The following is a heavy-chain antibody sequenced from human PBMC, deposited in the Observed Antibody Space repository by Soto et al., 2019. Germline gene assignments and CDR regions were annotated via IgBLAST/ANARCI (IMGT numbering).Heavy chain of an antibody. Sequence: GGSLRLSCAASGFTFSSYSMNWVRQAPGKGLEWVSSISSSSSYIYYADSVKGRFTISRDNAKNSLYLQMNSLRAEDTAVYDCARYVQIEARLNCFDPWGQGTLVTVSS. CDR3: ARYVQIEARLNCFDP. CDR2: ISSSSSYI. V-gene: IGHV3-21*01. D-gene: IGHD6-6*01. CDR1: GFTFSSYS. J-gene: IGHJ5*02.